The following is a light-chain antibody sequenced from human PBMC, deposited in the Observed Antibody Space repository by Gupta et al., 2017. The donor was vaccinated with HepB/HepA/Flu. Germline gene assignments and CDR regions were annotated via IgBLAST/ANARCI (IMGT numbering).Light chain of an antibody. Sequence: QSALTQPRSVSGSPGQSVTISCTGTSSDVGGYNYVSWYQQHPGKAPKLMIYDVSKRPSGVPDRFSGSKSGNTASLTISGLQAEDEADDYCCSYAGSYTYYVFGTGTMVTVL. CDR2: DVS. CDR1: SSDVGGYNY. CDR3: CSYAGSYTYYV. V-gene: IGLV2-11*01. J-gene: IGLJ1*01.